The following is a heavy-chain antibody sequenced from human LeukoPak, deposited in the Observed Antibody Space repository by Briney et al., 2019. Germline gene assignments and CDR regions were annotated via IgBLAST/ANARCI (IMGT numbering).Heavy chain of an antibody. Sequence: GASVKVSCKASGYTFTGYYIHWVRQAPGQGLEWMGWINPNSDGTKNAQKFEGRVTMTRDTSISTAYMEVSRLSSDDTAVYYCAREFSGSGETFDYWGQGTLITASS. CDR3: AREFSGSGETFDY. D-gene: IGHD3-10*01. CDR2: INPNSDGT. CDR1: GYTFTGYY. J-gene: IGHJ4*02. V-gene: IGHV1-2*02.